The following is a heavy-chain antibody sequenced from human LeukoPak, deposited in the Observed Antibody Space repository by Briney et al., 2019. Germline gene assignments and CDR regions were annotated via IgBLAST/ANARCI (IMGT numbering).Heavy chain of an antibody. Sequence: ASVKVSCKASGGTFSSYAISWVRQAPGQGLEWMGIINPSGGSTSYAQKFQGRVTMTRGTSTSTVYMELSSLRSEDTAVYYCARGPEGSWIQLWLLDYWGQGTLVTVSS. CDR1: GGTFSSYA. D-gene: IGHD5-18*01. V-gene: IGHV1-46*01. CDR3: ARGPEGSWIQLWLLDY. CDR2: INPSGGST. J-gene: IGHJ4*02.